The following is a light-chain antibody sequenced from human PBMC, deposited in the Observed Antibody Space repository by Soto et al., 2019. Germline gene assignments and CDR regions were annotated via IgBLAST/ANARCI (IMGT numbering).Light chain of an antibody. V-gene: IGKV1-5*03. CDR1: QGISSW. CDR3: QHYNTYPWT. Sequence: DIQMTQSPSSVSASVGDRVTITCRTSQGISSWLAWYQQKPGKAPNLLINKASHFESGVPSRFSGSGSGTEFTLTISSLQPGDFATYYCQHYNTYPWTFGQGTKVEIK. J-gene: IGKJ1*01. CDR2: KAS.